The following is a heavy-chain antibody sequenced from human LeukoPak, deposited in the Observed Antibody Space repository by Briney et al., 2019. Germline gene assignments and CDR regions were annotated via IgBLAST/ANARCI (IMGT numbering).Heavy chain of an antibody. CDR3: AKVNELDY. D-gene: IGHD1-1*01. Sequence: ASVKVSCKASGYTFTSYGITWVRQAPGQGLEWMGWISAYNGNTNYAQNFQGRVTLTTDTSTSTAYMELRSLRSDDTAVYYCAKVNELDYWGQGTLLTVSS. CDR1: GYTFTSYG. CDR2: ISAYNGNT. J-gene: IGHJ4*02. V-gene: IGHV1-18*01.